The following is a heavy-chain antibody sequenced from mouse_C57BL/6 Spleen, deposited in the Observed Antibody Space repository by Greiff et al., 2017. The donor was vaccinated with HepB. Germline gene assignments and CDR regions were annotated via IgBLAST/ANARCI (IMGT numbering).Heavy chain of an antibody. Sequence: EVQLQQSGPELVKPGASVKISCKASGYTFTDYYMNWVKQSHGKSLEWIGDINPNNGGTSYNQKFKGKATLTVDKSSSTAYMELRSLTSEDSAVYYCARGGAYYRDSSYAMDYWGQGTSVTVSS. V-gene: IGHV1-26*01. CDR2: INPNNGGT. J-gene: IGHJ4*01. D-gene: IGHD2-14*01. CDR1: GYTFTDYY. CDR3: ARGGAYYRDSSYAMDY.